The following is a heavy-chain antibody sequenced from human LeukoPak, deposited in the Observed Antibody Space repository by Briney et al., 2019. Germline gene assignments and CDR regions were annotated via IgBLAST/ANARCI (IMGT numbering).Heavy chain of an antibody. J-gene: IGHJ4*02. Sequence: GGSLRLSCAGSGFTFSGYAMSWVRQAPGKVLEWVSAISDTGATTYDADSVKGRFTVSRDNSRSTLYLQMNSLRAEDTALYYCAKDTSIGRYCTNGVCSPFDYWGQGTLVTVSS. CDR2: ISDTGATT. V-gene: IGHV3-23*01. CDR3: AKDTSIGRYCTNGVCSPFDY. CDR1: GFTFSGYA. D-gene: IGHD2-8*01.